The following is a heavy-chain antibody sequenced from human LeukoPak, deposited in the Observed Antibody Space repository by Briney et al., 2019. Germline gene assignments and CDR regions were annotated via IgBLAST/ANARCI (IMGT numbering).Heavy chain of an antibody. Sequence: PGRTPRLSCVPSVFTSSDYWMTCVPRVPRKRREWVAEVGKDGSENNYVDPVRGRFTTARNNAKKSLHLEMNSLGVEATAFYYWAKGGAWELQGVFENWGQGTLVTVSS. CDR1: VFTSSDYW. D-gene: IGHD1-26*01. CDR2: VGKDGSEN. V-gene: IGHV3-7*01. CDR3: AKGGAWELQGVFEN. J-gene: IGHJ4*02.